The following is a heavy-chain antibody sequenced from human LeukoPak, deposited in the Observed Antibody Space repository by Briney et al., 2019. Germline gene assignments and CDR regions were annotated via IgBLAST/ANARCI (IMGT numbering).Heavy chain of an antibody. J-gene: IGHJ4*02. D-gene: IGHD6-13*01. CDR3: ARVAAGHWLNFYFDY. Sequence: GGSLRLSCAASGFTFSSYWMSWVRQAPGKGLEWVANIKQDGSEKYYVDSVKGRFTISRDNAKNSLYLQMNSLRAEDTAVYYCARVAAGHWLNFYFDYWGQGTLVTVSS. CDR2: IKQDGSEK. CDR1: GFTFSSYW. V-gene: IGHV3-7*01.